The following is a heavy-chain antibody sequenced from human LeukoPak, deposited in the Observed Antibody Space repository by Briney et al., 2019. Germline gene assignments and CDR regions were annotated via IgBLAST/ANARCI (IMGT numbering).Heavy chain of an antibody. CDR3: ARLTPAQGWYVSY. D-gene: IGHD6-19*01. Sequence: SQTLSLTCTASGGSISSGGYYWSWIRQHPGKGLEWIGYIFYSGSTYYNPSLNSRVTISVDTSKNQFSLKLSSVTAADTAVYYCARLTPAQGWYVSYWGQGTLVTVSS. CDR2: IFYSGST. V-gene: IGHV4-31*03. J-gene: IGHJ4*02. CDR1: GGSISSGGYY.